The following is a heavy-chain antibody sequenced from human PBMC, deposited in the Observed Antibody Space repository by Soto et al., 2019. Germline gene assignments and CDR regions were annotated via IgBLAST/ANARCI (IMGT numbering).Heavy chain of an antibody. Sequence: QVQLVQSGAEVKKPGSSVKVSCKASGGTFSSYTISWVRQAPGQGLEWMGRIIPILGIANYAQKFQGRVTITADKSTSPAYMELSSLRSEDTAVYYCARFPDYGDGDYWGQGTLVTVSS. CDR1: GGTFSSYT. J-gene: IGHJ4*02. CDR3: ARFPDYGDGDY. D-gene: IGHD4-17*01. CDR2: IIPILGIA. V-gene: IGHV1-69*02.